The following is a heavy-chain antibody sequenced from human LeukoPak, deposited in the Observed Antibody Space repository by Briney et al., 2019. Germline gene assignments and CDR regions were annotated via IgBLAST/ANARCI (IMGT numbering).Heavy chain of an antibody. J-gene: IGHJ3*02. CDR1: GFTFSSYG. CDR2: IRNDGSNE. V-gene: IGHV3-30*02. CDR3: AKVLHREYDSGAFDI. Sequence: AGSLRLSCAASGFTFSSYGRHWVRQAPGKGLEWVRFIRNDGSNEYYADSVKGRFTISRDNYKHTLHLQMYRPRAEETAEYDCAKVLHREYDSGAFDIWGQGTMVTVSS. D-gene: IGHD3-22*01.